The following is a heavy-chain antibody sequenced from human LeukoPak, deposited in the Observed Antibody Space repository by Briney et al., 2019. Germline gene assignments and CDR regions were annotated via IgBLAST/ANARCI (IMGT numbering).Heavy chain of an antibody. CDR3: AGSRLLWFGEGDY. J-gene: IGHJ4*02. V-gene: IGHV4-59*01. CDR2: IYYSGST. Sequence: SETLSLTCTVSGGSISSYYWSWIRQPAGKGLEWIGYIYYSGSTNYNPSLKSRVTISVDTSKNQFSLKLSSVTAADTAVYYCAGSRLLWFGEGDYWGQGTLVTVSS. D-gene: IGHD3-10*01. CDR1: GGSISSYY.